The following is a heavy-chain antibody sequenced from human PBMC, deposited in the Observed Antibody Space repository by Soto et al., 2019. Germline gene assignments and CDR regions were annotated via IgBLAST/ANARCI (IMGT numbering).Heavy chain of an antibody. CDR1: GGSISSSSYY. J-gene: IGHJ4*02. CDR2: IYYSGST. Sequence: QLQLQESGPGLVKPSETLSLTCTVSGGSISSSSYYWGWIRQPPGKGLEWIGSIYYSGSTYYNPSLKSRVTISVDTSKNQFSLKLSSVTAADTAVYYCARFSGDGDTHFDYWGQGTLVTVSS. V-gene: IGHV4-39*01. D-gene: IGHD5-18*01. CDR3: ARFSGDGDTHFDY.